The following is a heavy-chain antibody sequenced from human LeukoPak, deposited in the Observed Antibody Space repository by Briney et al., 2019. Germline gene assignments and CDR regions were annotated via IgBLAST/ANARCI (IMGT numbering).Heavy chain of an antibody. V-gene: IGHV3-7*04. CDR1: GFTFSKYW. CDR2: IKQDGSEK. Sequence: GGSLRLSCVASGFTFSKYWMSWVRQAPGKGLEWVSNIKQDGSEKFYVDSVRGRFTISRDNTKNSLYLQMDSVRVEDTAVYYCAGGSGWTTTYWGQGTLVTVSS. CDR3: AGGSGWTTTY. J-gene: IGHJ4*02. D-gene: IGHD3-22*01.